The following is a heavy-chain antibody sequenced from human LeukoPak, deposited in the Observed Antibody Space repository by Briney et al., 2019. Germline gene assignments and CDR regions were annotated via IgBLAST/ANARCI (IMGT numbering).Heavy chain of an antibody. Sequence: PGGSLRLSCAASGFTLSSDAMNWVRRAPGKGLEWVSSISGDGRNIQYADSVKGRFTISRDNSKNTLYLQMNSLRAEDTAVYYCAKSHEWLLPFGDAFDIWGQGTMVTVSS. CDR3: AKSHEWLLPFGDAFDI. CDR2: ISGDGRNI. CDR1: GFTLSSDA. V-gene: IGHV3-23*01. J-gene: IGHJ3*02. D-gene: IGHD3-22*01.